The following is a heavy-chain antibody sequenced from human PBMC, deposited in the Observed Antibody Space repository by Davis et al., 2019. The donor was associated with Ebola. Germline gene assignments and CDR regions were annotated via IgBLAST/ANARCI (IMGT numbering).Heavy chain of an antibody. V-gene: IGHV3-21*01. CDR3: ARDRSDYSQYYYYMDV. CDR1: GFTFSSYS. CDR2: ISSSSSYI. Sequence: PGGSLRLSCAASGFTFSSYSMNWVRQAPGKGLEWVSSISSSSSYIYYADSVKGRFTISRDNAKNSLYLQMNSLRAEDTAVYFCARDRSDYSQYYYYMDVWGKGTTVTVSS. J-gene: IGHJ6*03. D-gene: IGHD4-11*01.